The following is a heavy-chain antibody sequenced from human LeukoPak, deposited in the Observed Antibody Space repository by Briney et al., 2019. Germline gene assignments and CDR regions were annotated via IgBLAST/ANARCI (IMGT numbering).Heavy chain of an antibody. Sequence: GGSLRLSRAASGFTVSSNYMSWVRQAPGKGLEWVSVIYSGGSTYYADSVKGRFTISRDNSKNTLYLQMNSLRAEDTAVYYCARDQKKAAAGLYGMDVWGQGTTVTVSS. CDR1: GFTVSSNY. D-gene: IGHD6-13*01. CDR2: IYSGGST. J-gene: IGHJ6*02. CDR3: ARDQKKAAAGLYGMDV. V-gene: IGHV3-66*01.